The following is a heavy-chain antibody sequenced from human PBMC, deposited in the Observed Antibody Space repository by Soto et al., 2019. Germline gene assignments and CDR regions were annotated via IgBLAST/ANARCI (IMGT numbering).Heavy chain of an antibody. V-gene: IGHV2-70*01. CDR1: GFSLSTSGMC. Sequence: ESGPTLVNPTQTLTLTCTFSGFSLSTSGMCVSWIRQPPGKALEWLALIDWDDDKYYSTSLKTRLTISKDTSKNQVVLTMTNMDPVDTATYYCARIRQPPNYYYYGMDVWGQGTTVTVSS. CDR2: IDWDDDK. D-gene: IGHD1-1*01. J-gene: IGHJ6*02. CDR3: ARIRQPPNYYYYGMDV.